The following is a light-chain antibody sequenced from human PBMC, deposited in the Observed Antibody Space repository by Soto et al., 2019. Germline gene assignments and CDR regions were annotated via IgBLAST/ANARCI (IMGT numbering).Light chain of an antibody. CDR3: HHYYSGPPWT. Sequence: DIVMTQSPDSLAVSLGERATINCKSSQSLFYSLSNKNYLAWYQHKPGQSPRLLIYWASTREAGVPGRFSGGGSGTDFTLTISSLQPEDVAVYYCHHYYSGPPWTFGQGTRVEIK. V-gene: IGKV4-1*01. CDR2: WAS. J-gene: IGKJ1*01. CDR1: QSLFYSLSNKNY.